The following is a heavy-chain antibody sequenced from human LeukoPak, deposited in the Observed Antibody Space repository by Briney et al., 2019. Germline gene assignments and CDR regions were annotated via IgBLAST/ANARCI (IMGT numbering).Heavy chain of an antibody. V-gene: IGHV1-2*02. CDR2: INPNSGGT. CDR1: GYTFTGYY. D-gene: IGHD3-3*01. J-gene: IGHJ5*02. Sequence: ASVKVSCKASGYTFTGYYMHWVRQAPGQGLEWMGWINPNSGGTNYAQKFQGRVTMTRDTSISTAYMELSRLRSDDTAVYYRARDRITIFGVVIIGWFDPWGQGTLVTVSS. CDR3: ARDRITIFGVVIIGWFDP.